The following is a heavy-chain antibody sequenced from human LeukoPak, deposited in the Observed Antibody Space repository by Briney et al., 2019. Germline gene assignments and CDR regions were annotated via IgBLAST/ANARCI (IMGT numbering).Heavy chain of an antibody. CDR3: AKNYGDSNWFDP. D-gene: IGHD4-17*01. V-gene: IGHV6-1*01. Sequence: SQTLSLTCAISGDSVSSNSAAWNWIRQSPSRGLEWLGRTYYRSNWFNDFALSVKNRITINPDTSKNQFSLQLNSVTPEDTAVYYCAKNYGDSNWFDPWGQGTLVTVSS. CDR1: GDSVSSNSAA. J-gene: IGHJ5*02. CDR2: TYYRSNWFN.